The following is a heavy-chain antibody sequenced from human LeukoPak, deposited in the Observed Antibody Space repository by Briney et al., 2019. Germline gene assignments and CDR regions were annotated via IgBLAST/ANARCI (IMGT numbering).Heavy chain of an antibody. V-gene: IGHV3-7*02. CDR3: AKYSGAYAIEN. CDR2: IKGDGSEK. CDR1: GSSFSTSW. Sequence: PGGSLRLSCAASGSSFSTSWMSWVRQAPGKGLEWVANIKGDGSEKQYVDSVMGRFTVSRDNAKNSLYLQMNILRGDDTAVYYCAKYSGAYAIENWGQGTLVTVSS. J-gene: IGHJ4*02. D-gene: IGHD4-17*01.